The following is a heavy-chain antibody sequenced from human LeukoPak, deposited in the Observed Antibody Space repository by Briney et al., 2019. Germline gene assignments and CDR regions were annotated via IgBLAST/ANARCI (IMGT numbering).Heavy chain of an antibody. V-gene: IGHV3-74*01. D-gene: IGHD2-2*01. Sequence: GGSLRLSCATSGFTFSSYWMHWVRQVPGKGLVWVSRVNGDGTSTSYADSVQGRFTISRDNAKNTLYLYMNSLRGDDTAIYFCVRSCSSGSCYGYKDYWGQGTLVTVSS. CDR1: GFTFSSYW. J-gene: IGHJ4*02. CDR2: VNGDGTST. CDR3: VRSCSSGSCYGYKDY.